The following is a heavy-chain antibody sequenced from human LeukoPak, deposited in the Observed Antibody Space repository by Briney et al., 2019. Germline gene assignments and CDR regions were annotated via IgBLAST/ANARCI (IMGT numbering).Heavy chain of an antibody. Sequence: ASVKVSCKVSGYTLTELSMHWVRQAPGKGLEWMGGVDPEDGETIYAQKFQGRVTMTEDTSTDTAYMELSSLRSEDTAVYYCATDRLELLAFDIWGQGTMVTVSS. J-gene: IGHJ3*02. CDR1: GYTLTELS. D-gene: IGHD1-7*01. V-gene: IGHV1-24*01. CDR3: ATDRLELLAFDI. CDR2: VDPEDGET.